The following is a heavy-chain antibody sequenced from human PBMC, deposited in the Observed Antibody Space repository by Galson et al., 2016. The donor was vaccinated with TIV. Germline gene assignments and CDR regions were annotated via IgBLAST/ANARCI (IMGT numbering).Heavy chain of an antibody. CDR3: ARGRHVDY. CDR2: IKQDGSEK. CDR1: GFTFNTYW. Sequence: SLRLSCAASGFTFNTYWMIWVRQAPGKGLEWVANIKQDGSEKYYMDSVKGRFTISRDNARNSLYLQMNSLRVEDTAVYYCARGRHVDYWGQGTLVTVSS. V-gene: IGHV3-7*01. J-gene: IGHJ4*02.